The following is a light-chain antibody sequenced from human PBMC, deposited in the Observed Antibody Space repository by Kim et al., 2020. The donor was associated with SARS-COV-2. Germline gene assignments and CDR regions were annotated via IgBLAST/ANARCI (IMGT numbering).Light chain of an antibody. CDR1: QSISSW. CDR2: KAS. CDR3: QQYTSYPWT. Sequence: ASLGDRVTIACRASQSISSWLAWYRQKPGKAPKLLIYKASGLESGVPSRFSGSGSGTEFTLTISSLQPDDFATYYCQQYTSYPWTFGQGTKVDIK. J-gene: IGKJ1*01. V-gene: IGKV1-5*03.